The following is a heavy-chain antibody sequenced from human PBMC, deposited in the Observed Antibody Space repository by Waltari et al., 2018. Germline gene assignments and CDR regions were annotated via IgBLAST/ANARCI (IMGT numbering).Heavy chain of an antibody. J-gene: IGHJ4*02. CDR3: ARDRGRGLYLDS. Sequence: QVQLHESGPGLVKPSGTLSPTCGVAGESMSGNYWWSWVRQPPGKGLEWIGQVHRSGRTNYNPPLESRVTVSIDTFNSQFSLEVTSATAADTALYFCARDRGRGLYLDSWGRGILVTVSP. V-gene: IGHV4-4*02. CDR2: VHRSGRT. CDR1: GESMSGNYW. D-gene: IGHD2-15*01.